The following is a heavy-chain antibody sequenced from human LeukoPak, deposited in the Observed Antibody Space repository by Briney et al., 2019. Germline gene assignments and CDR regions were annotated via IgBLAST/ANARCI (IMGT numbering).Heavy chain of an antibody. J-gene: IGHJ4*02. CDR1: GFTFTNAW. Sequence: GGSLRLSCVDSGFTFTNAWMSWVRPAPGKGLEWIGRIKSKTDGETTNYAEPVRGRFTISRDDSKSAVYLQMNSLKIEDTAVYYCTTDLGTYYHGSQRLIPIDYWGQGTLVTVSS. CDR2: IKSKTDGETT. D-gene: IGHD3-10*01. CDR3: TTDLGTYYHGSQRLIPIDY. V-gene: IGHV3-15*01.